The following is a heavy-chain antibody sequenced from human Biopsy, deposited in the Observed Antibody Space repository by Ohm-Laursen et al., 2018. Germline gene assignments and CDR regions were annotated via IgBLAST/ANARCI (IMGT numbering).Heavy chain of an antibody. V-gene: IGHV4-59*08. D-gene: IGHD6-19*01. CDR2: IDYRGST. CDR3: ATTTMDTSGWFGNYFDS. CDR1: SGSIRSYY. J-gene: IGHJ4*02. Sequence: ETLSLTCAVSSGSIRSYYWSWIRQPPGKGLEWIGYIDYRGSTKYNSTLRSRVTTSIDTSRNQFSLKLSSVTVADTAVYYCATTTMDTSGWFGNYFDSWGQGTLVTVSA.